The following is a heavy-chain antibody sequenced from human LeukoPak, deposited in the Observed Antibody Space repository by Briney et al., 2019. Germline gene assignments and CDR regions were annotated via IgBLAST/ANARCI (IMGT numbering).Heavy chain of an antibody. CDR1: GFTFSSYG. Sequence: GGSLRLSCAASGFTFSSYGMHWVRQAPGKGLEWVAVIWYDGSNKYYADSVKGRFTISRDNSKNTLYLQMNSLRAEDTAVYYCARVGITMVRGDAGYFDYWGQGTLVTVSS. V-gene: IGHV3-33*01. D-gene: IGHD3-10*01. J-gene: IGHJ4*02. CDR2: IWYDGSNK. CDR3: ARVGITMVRGDAGYFDY.